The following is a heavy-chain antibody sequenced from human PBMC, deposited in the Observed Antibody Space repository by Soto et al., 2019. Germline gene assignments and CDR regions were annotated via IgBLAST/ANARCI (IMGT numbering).Heavy chain of an antibody. CDR2: IRSKPNNYAT. CDR1: GFTFSGSA. D-gene: IGHD2-15*01. J-gene: IGHJ6*02. CDR3: TKTPPGMDV. Sequence: AGSLRLSCAASGFTFSGSAMHWVLQASGKGLEWVGRIRSKPNNYATAYAASVKGRFTISRDDSNNTAYLQMNSLKTEDTAMYYCTKTPPGMDVWGQGTTVTAP. V-gene: IGHV3-73*01.